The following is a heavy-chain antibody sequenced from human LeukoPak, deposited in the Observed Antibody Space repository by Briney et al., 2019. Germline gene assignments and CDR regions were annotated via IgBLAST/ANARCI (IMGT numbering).Heavy chain of an antibody. Sequence: GGSLRLSCAASGFTVSSNYMSWVRQAPGKGLEWVSVIYSGGSTCYADSVKGRFTISRDNSKNTLYLQMNSLRAEDTAVYYCARSTVTPYYFDYWGQGTLVTVSS. CDR1: GFTVSSNY. J-gene: IGHJ4*02. V-gene: IGHV3-53*01. D-gene: IGHD4-17*01. CDR3: ARSTVTPYYFDY. CDR2: IYSGGST.